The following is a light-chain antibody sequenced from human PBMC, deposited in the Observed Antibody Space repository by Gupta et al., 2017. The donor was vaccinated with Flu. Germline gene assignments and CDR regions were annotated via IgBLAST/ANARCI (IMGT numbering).Light chain of an antibody. V-gene: IGKV4-1*01. CDR1: QSIFYSSNNKNY. CDR2: WAS. Sequence: DIVMTQSPDSLAVSLGERATINCESSQSIFYSSNNKNYLSWYQQKPGQPPKLLISWASSRESGVPDRFSGSGSGAEFTLTISSLQAEDVAIYYCQQEDSIPLTFGQGTRLDIK. CDR3: QQEDSIPLT. J-gene: IGKJ5*01.